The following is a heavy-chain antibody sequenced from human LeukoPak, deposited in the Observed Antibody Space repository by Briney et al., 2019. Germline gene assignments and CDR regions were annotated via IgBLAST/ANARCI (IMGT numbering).Heavy chain of an antibody. V-gene: IGHV3-33*06. CDR2: MWYEGSNK. Sequence: GGTLRLSCAASGVTLCSYWMQWVRQAPGKGQESGADMWYEGSNKNYAHPVKVRFTISRDNSKNTLYLHMNSLRAEDTAVYYCAKDLRRWEPLGPFVYWGQGTLVTVSS. D-gene: IGHD1-26*01. CDR1: GVTLCSYW. J-gene: IGHJ4*02. CDR3: AKDLRRWEPLGPFVY.